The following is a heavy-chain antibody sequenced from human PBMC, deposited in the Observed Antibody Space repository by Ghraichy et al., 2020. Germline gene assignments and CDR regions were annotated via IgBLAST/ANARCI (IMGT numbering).Heavy chain of an antibody. CDR1: GGSIRSSNYY. CDR3: ASIIVVAVAAREYYFDY. J-gene: IGHJ4*02. Sequence: SETLSLTCTVSGGSIRSSNYYWGWIRQPPGKGLEWIGSIYYSGSSYYNPSLNSRVTISVDTSKNQFSLNLNSVTAADTAVYYCASIIVVAVAAREYYFDYWGQGTLVTVSS. CDR2: IYYSGSS. V-gene: IGHV4-39*01. D-gene: IGHD2-15*01.